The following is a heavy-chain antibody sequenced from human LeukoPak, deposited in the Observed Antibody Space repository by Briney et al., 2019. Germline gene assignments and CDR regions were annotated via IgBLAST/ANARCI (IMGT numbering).Heavy chain of an antibody. CDR3: GRRTYYDTLTGYNYWYFDL. V-gene: IGHV4-59*01. J-gene: IGHJ2*01. D-gene: IGHD3-9*01. CDR2: SNYRGGT. CDR1: GGSISSYY. Sequence: PSETLSLTCTVSGGSISSYYWSWIRQPPGKGLEWIGYSNYRGGTDYNPSLKSRVTFSVDTSKNQFSLRLTSVTAADTAVYYCGRRTYYDTLTGYNYWYFDLWGRGTLVTVSS.